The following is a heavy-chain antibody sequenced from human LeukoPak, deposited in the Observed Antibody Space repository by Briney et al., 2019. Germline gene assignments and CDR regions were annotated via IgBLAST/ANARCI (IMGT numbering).Heavy chain of an antibody. CDR3: ARGPITIFGVADSYYMDV. Sequence: ASVKVSCKASGYTFTSYGISWVRQAPGQGLEWMGWISAYNGNTNYAQKLLGRVTMTTDTSTSTAYMELRSLRSDDTAVYYCARGPITIFGVADSYYMDVWGKGTTVTVSS. V-gene: IGHV1-18*01. CDR2: ISAYNGNT. J-gene: IGHJ6*03. D-gene: IGHD3-3*01. CDR1: GYTFTSYG.